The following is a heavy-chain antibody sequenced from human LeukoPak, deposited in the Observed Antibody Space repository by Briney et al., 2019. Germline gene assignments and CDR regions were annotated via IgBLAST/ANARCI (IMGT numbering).Heavy chain of an antibody. CDR2: IRSSGGTT. J-gene: IGHJ5*02. CDR1: GFTFSSHS. V-gene: IGHV3-23*01. CDR3: ANDLPGRTWFDT. Sequence: GGSLRLSCAASGFTFSSHSMSWVRQAPGQGLEWVSSIRSSGGTTYYADSVKGRSTISRDNSKNTLYLQVNSLRAEDTAIYYCANDLPGRTWFDTWGQGTLVTVPS. D-gene: IGHD3/OR15-3a*01.